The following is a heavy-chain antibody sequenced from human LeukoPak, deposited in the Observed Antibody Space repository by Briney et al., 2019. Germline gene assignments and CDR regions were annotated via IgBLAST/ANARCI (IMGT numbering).Heavy chain of an antibody. J-gene: IGHJ4*02. V-gene: IGHV3-23*01. D-gene: IGHD6-19*01. Sequence: GGSLRLSCAASGFTFSSYAMSWVRQAPGKGLEWVSAISGSGGSTYYADSVKGRFTISRDNSKNTLYLQMNSLRAEDTAVYYCAKGGTWIAVAGLLTGFDYWGQGTLVTVSS. CDR2: ISGSGGST. CDR3: AKGGTWIAVAGLLTGFDY. CDR1: GFTFSSYA.